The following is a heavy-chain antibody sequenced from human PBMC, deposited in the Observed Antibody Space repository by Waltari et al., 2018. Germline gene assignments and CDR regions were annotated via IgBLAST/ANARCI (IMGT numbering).Heavy chain of an antibody. CDR2: IWFDGGQT. CDR3: AKDAFGNTYVDH. D-gene: IGHD3-10*01. CDR1: GLSSSSYG. Sequence: QAQLVESGGGVVQPGMSLRLSCTGTGLSSSSYGMHWVSQAPGKGLEWVALIWFDGGQTYYADSVRGRFTISRDNSKNTLYLDMNSLKLNDTAIYYCAKDAFGNTYVDHWGQGTLVTVAS. V-gene: IGHV3-33*06. J-gene: IGHJ4*02.